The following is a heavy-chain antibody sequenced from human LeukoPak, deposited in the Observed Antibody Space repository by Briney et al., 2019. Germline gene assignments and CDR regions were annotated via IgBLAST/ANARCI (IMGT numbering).Heavy chain of an antibody. D-gene: IGHD3/OR15-3a*01. CDR2: IYYSGST. CDR1: GGSISSSSYY. CDR3: ARQTGSGLFILP. V-gene: IGHV4-39*01. J-gene: IGHJ4*02. Sequence: SETLSLTCTVSGGSISSSSYYWGWIRQPPGKGLERIGSIYYSGSTYYNPSLKSRVTISVDTSKNQFSLRLTSVTAADMAVYYCARQTGSGLFILPGGQGTLVTVSS.